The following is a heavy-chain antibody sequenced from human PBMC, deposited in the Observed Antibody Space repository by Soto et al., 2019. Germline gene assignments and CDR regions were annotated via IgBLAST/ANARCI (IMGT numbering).Heavy chain of an antibody. D-gene: IGHD2-8*01. V-gene: IGHV3-48*03. J-gene: IGHJ1*01. CDR3: GRGGVY. CDR1: GFTFSSHE. Sequence: EVQLVESGGDLVQPGGSLRLSCAASGFTFSSHEMNWIRQAPGKGLEWVSYISSSGTTMYYADSVKGRFTISRDNAKNSFFRKRNRRRAETPALSSWGRGGVYWGQDTRATASS. CDR2: ISSSGTTM.